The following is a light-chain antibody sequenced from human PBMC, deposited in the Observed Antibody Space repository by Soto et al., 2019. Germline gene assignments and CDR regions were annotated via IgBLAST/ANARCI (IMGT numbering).Light chain of an antibody. V-gene: IGKV1-39*01. CDR2: AAS. Sequence: DIQMTQSPSSLSASVGDRVTITCRASQSISSYLNWYQQKPGKAPKPLIYAASSLQSGVPSRFSGSGSGTDFTLTISSLQPEDFATYYCQQSYRAFGQGTKVDIK. J-gene: IGKJ2*01. CDR3: QQSYRA. CDR1: QSISSY.